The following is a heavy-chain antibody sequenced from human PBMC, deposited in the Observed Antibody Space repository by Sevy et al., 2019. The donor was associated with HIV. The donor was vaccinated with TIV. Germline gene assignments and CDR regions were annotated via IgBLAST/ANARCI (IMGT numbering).Heavy chain of an antibody. Sequence: GGSLRLSCTASGFIFGDYGMSWVRQAPGKGLEWIAFFKSKIHGGTTENAASVKGRFTMSIDDSKNIVYLQMSNLKTEDTAVYYCTRWSGSQSIFDYWGQGTLVTVSS. J-gene: IGHJ4*02. CDR3: TRWSGSQSIFDY. V-gene: IGHV3-49*04. CDR2: FKSKIHGGTT. CDR1: GFIFGDYG. D-gene: IGHD1-26*01.